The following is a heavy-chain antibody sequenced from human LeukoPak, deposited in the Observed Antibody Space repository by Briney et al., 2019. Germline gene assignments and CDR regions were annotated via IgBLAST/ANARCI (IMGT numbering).Heavy chain of an antibody. J-gene: IGHJ4*02. CDR1: GFTFDDYA. D-gene: IGHD3-22*01. CDR3: AKSSDYYDSSGYFNY. CDR2: ISWNSGSI. Sequence: GGSLRLSCAASGFTFDDYAMHWVRHAPGKGLEWVSGISWNSGSIGYADSVKGRFTISRDNAKNSLYLQMNSLRAEDTALYYCAKSSDYYDSSGYFNYWGQGTLVTVSS. V-gene: IGHV3-9*01.